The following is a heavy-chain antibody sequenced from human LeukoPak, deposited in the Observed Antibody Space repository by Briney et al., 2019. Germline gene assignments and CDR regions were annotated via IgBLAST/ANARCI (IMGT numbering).Heavy chain of an antibody. V-gene: IGHV4-4*07. D-gene: IGHD4-23*01. CDR1: GGSISSYY. J-gene: IGHJ6*02. CDR2: IYTSGST. CDR3: ARDGTNYGGNSAYYYGMDV. Sequence: PSETLSLTCTVSGGSISSYYWSWIRQPAGKGLEWIGRIYTSGSTNYNPSLKSRVTMSVDTSKNQFSLKLSSVTAADTAVYYCARDGTNYGGNSAYYYGMDVWGQGTTVTVSS.